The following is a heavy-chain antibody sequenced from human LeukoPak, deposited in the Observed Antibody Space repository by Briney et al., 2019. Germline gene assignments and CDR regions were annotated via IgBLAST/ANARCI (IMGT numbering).Heavy chain of an antibody. V-gene: IGHV1-18*01. D-gene: IGHD5-24*01. CDR3: ARDLTRDGYTWFDP. Sequence: GASVKVSCKASGYTFSSYGITLVRQAPGQGLEWMGWISAYKGNTKYAQKLQGRVIMTTDTSTSTAYMEMRSLRSDDTAVYFCARDLTRDGYTWFDPWGQGTLVTVSS. J-gene: IGHJ5*02. CDR2: ISAYKGNT. CDR1: GYTFSSYG.